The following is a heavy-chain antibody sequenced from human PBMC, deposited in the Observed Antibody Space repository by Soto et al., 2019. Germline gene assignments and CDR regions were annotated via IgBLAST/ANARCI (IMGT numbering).Heavy chain of an antibody. CDR3: VRGGGGGLFDP. V-gene: IGHV3-30-3*01. D-gene: IGHD2-15*01. Sequence: PGGSLRLSCAASGFTFSSYAMHWVRQAPGKGREWVAVISYDGSNKYYADSVKGRFTISRDNAKRSLYLQMMSLTAEDTAIYYCVRGGGGGLFDPWGQGTMVTVSS. CDR2: ISYDGSNK. CDR1: GFTFSSYA. J-gene: IGHJ5*02.